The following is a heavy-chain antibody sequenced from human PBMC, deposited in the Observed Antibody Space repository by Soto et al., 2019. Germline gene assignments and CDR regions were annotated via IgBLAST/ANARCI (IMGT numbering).Heavy chain of an antibody. J-gene: IGHJ6*02. CDR3: ARGTRYYYDSSGLRMDV. Sequence: ASVKVSCKASGYTFTGYYMHWVRQAPRQGLEWMGWINPNSGGTNYAQKFQGWVTMTRDTSISTAYMELSRLRSDDTAVYYCARGTRYYYDSSGLRMDVWGQGTTVTVSS. CDR1: GYTFTGYY. CDR2: INPNSGGT. V-gene: IGHV1-2*04. D-gene: IGHD3-22*01.